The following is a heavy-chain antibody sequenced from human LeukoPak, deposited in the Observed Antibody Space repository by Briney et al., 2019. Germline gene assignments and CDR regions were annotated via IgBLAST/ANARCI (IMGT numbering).Heavy chain of an antibody. J-gene: IGHJ4*02. CDR2: IYHSGST. Sequence: SETLSLTCTVSGYSINSISSTYYWGWVRQSPGKGLEWIGSIYHSGSTYYNPSLQSRVTISIDTSKNQLSLKLSSVTAADTAVYYCARLRVQNYGGNWGFDYWGQGTLVTVSS. CDR1: GYSINSISSTYY. D-gene: IGHD4-23*01. CDR3: ARLRVQNYGGNWGFDY. V-gene: IGHV4-38-2*02.